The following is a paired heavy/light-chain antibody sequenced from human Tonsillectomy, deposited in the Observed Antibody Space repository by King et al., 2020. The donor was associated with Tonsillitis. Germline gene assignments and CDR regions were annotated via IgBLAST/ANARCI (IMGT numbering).Heavy chain of an antibody. D-gene: IGHD3-3*01. CDR2: IYYSGST. Sequence: QVQLQESGPGLVKPSETLSLTCSVSGGSIKNYYWSWIRQAPGKGLEWIGYIYYSGSTKYNPSLKSRVTISVDTAKNRLSLKLTSVTAADTAVYYCARTDSSLGMVTPFYYSYYMDVWGKGTTVTVSS. V-gene: IGHV4-59*01. CDR1: GGSIKNYY. CDR3: ARTDSSLGMVTPFYYSYYMDV. J-gene: IGHJ6*03.
Light chain of an antibody. V-gene: IGLV3-25*02. CDR2: KDS. CDR3: QSTDSSGTYVL. J-gene: IGLJ2*01. CDR1: ALLKQY. Sequence: SYELTQPPSVSVSPGQTARITCSGDALLKQYGFWYQQKPGQAPLLVMSKDSERPSVIPERFSGSSSGTTVTLTISGAQAEDEADYYCQSTDSSGTYVLFGGGTKLTVL.